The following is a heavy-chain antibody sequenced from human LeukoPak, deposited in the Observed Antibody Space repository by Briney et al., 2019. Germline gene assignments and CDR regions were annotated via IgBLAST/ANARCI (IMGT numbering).Heavy chain of an antibody. D-gene: IGHD2-21*01. J-gene: IGHJ4*02. Sequence: SETLSLTCAVYGGSFSGYYWSWIRQPPGKGLEWIGEINHSGSTNYNPSLKSRVTISVDTSKNQFSLKLSSVTAADTAVYYCAKDSLLGYWGQGTLVTVSS. V-gene: IGHV4-34*01. CDR1: GGSFSGYY. CDR2: INHSGST. CDR3: AKDSLLGY.